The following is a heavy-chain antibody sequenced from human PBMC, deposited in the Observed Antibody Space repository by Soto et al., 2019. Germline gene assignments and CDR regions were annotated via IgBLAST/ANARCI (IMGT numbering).Heavy chain of an antibody. CDR2: INHSGST. Sequence: SETLSLTCAVSGGSISSSSYYWGWIRQPPGKGLEWIGKINHSGSTNYNPSLKSRVTISVDTSKNQFSLKLSSVTAADTAVYCCANSPSLMTTVTGMGYWGQGTLVTVSS. J-gene: IGHJ4*02. CDR3: ANSPSLMTTVTGMGY. V-gene: IGHV4-39*07. CDR1: GGSISSSSYY. D-gene: IGHD4-17*01.